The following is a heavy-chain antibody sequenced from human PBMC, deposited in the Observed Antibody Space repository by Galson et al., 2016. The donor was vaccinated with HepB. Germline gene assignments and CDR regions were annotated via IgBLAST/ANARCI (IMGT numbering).Heavy chain of an antibody. V-gene: IGHV3-23*01. CDR3: ARGLGSTNYGLDV. Sequence: SLRLSCAGSGFTFSSFAMSWVRQAPGKGLEWVSGNRGSGETTYYADSVKGRFAISRDDSKNTLYLQMLSLGAEDTAVYYCARGLGSTNYGLDVWGQGTTVTVSS. CDR2: NRGSGETT. CDR1: GFTFSSFA. D-gene: IGHD4-11*01. J-gene: IGHJ6*02.